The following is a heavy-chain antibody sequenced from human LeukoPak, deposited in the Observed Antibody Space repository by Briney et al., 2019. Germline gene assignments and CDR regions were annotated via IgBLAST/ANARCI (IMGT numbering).Heavy chain of an antibody. CDR2: INPNSGGT. V-gene: IGHV1-2*02. CDR1: GYTFTGYY. D-gene: IGHD4-17*01. CDR3: AREDDYGDYVFDY. Sequence: ASVKVSCKASGYTFTGYYMHWVRQAPGQGLEWMGWINPNSGGTNYAQKFQGRVTMTRDTSISTAYMELSRLRSDDTAVYYCAREDDYGDYVFDYWGQGTLVTVSS. J-gene: IGHJ4*02.